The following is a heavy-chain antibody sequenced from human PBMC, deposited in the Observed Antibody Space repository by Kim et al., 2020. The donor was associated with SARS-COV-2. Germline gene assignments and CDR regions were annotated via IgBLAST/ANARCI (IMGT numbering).Heavy chain of an antibody. V-gene: IGHV4-34*01. CDR1: GGSFSGYY. CDR3: ARMAVAGHGRGYYYYYYM. D-gene: IGHD6-19*01. J-gene: IGHJ6*03. CDR2: INHSGST. Sequence: SETLSLTCAVYGGSFSGYYWSWIRQPPGKGLEWIGEINHSGSTNYNPSLKSRVTISVDTSKNQFSLKLSSVTAADTAVYYCARMAVAGHGRGYYYYYYM.